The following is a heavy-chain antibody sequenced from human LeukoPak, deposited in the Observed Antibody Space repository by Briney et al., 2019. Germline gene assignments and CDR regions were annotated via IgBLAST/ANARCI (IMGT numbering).Heavy chain of an antibody. CDR2: INAGNGNT. CDR3: ARGGERYYFDS. CDR1: GSTFTVSC. J-gene: IGHJ4*02. D-gene: IGHD1-1*01. V-gene: IGHV1/OR15-3*02. Sequence: VNLSCTASGSTFTVSCINWDRHGPGQGLELMGWINAGNGNTRYSQEFQGRVTITRDTSASTANMELSSLRSEDMAVYYCARGGERYYFDSWGQGTLVTVSS.